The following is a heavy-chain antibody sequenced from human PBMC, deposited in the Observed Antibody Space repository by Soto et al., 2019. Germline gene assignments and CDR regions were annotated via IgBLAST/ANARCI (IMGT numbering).Heavy chain of an antibody. CDR3: AREVRHYYDSSGYYDIQDY. J-gene: IGHJ4*02. CDR2: IYYSGST. D-gene: IGHD3-22*01. CDR1: GGSISRGGYY. V-gene: IGHV4-31*03. Sequence: ASETLSLTCTVSGGSISRGGYYWSWIRQHPGKGLEWIGYIYYSGSTYYNPSLKSRVTISVDTSKNQFSLKLSSVTAADTAVYYCAREVRHYYDSSGYYDIQDYWGQGTLVTVSS.